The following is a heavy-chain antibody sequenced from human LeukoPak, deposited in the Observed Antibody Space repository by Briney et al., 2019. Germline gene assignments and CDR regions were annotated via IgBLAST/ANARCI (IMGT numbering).Heavy chain of an antibody. CDR3: GRVFQDYYGSGSFDY. CDR2: IYYSGST. V-gene: IGHV4-59*01. J-gene: IGHJ4*02. Sequence: SETLSLTCTVSGFSISSYYWSWIRQPPGKGLEWVGYIYYSGSTHYTPSLKSRATISRDTSKNQFSLKLSSLTAGDTAVYYCGRVFQDYYGSGSFDYWGQGTLVTVSS. D-gene: IGHD3-10*01. CDR1: GFSISSYY.